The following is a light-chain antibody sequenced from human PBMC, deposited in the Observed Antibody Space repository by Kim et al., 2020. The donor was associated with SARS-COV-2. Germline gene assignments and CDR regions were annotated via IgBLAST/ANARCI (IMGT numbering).Light chain of an antibody. CDR2: GTS. CDR3: QQYGILIT. V-gene: IGKV3-20*01. CDR1: QSVSSSY. Sequence: EIVLTQSPGTLSLSPGERVTLSCRASQSVSSSYLAWYQQKPGQAPRLLIYGTSSRATGIPDRFSGSGSGTDFTLTISRLEPEDFAVYYCQQYGILITFGQGTRLEIK. J-gene: IGKJ5*01.